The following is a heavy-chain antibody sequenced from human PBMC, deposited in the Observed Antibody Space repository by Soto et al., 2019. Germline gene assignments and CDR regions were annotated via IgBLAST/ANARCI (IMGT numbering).Heavy chain of an antibody. Sequence: ASVKVSCKASGYTFIDYYIHWVRQAPGQGLEWMGWVSPRSRGTNYAQKFLGRVTITRDTSISTAYMELTGLTSDDTAVYYCTKKGGVPLPFDPWGQGTRFTVSS. CDR3: TKKGGVPLPFDP. CDR1: GYTFIDYY. D-gene: IGHD2-8*01. V-gene: IGHV1-2*02. CDR2: VSPRSRGT. J-gene: IGHJ5*02.